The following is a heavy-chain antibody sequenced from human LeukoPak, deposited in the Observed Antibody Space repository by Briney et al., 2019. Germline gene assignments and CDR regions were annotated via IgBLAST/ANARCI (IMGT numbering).Heavy chain of an antibody. J-gene: IGHJ3*02. CDR2: INQDGSER. Sequence: GGSLRLSCAASGFTFSSYWMSWVRQAPGKGLEWVANINQDGSERYYADSVKGRFTISRDNAKNSLYLQMNSLRAEDTAVYYCARGQDTVVTSRDAFDIWGQGTMVTVSS. CDR3: ARGQDTVVTSRDAFDI. CDR1: GFTFSSYW. D-gene: IGHD4-23*01. V-gene: IGHV3-7*01.